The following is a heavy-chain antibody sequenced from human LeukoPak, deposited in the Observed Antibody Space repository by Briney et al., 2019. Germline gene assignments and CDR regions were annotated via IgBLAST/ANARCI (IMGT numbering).Heavy chain of an antibody. D-gene: IGHD6-13*01. Sequence: MSSETLSLTCAVYGGSFSGYYWSWVRQPPGKWLEWLGEINHSGSTNYNPPLKSRVTISVDTSKNQFSLKLSSVTAADTAVYYCARGPTTAIYSSSWYTSFYWGQGTLVTVSS. CDR2: INHSGST. CDR1: GGSFSGYY. CDR3: ARGPTTAIYSSSWYTSFY. V-gene: IGHV4-34*01. J-gene: IGHJ4*02.